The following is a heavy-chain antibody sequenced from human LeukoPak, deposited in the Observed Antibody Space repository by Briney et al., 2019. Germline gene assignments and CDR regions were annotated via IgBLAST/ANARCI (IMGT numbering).Heavy chain of an antibody. D-gene: IGHD6-19*01. J-gene: IGHJ4*02. CDR2: ISGSGGST. Sequence: PGGSLRLSCAASGFTFSSYAMSWVRQAPGKGLEWVSAISGSGGSTYYADSVKGRFTISRDNSKNTLYLQMNSLRAEDTAVYYCGKDYGSAWYRMFSYWGQGTLVTVSS. V-gene: IGHV3-23*01. CDR3: GKDYGSAWYRMFSY. CDR1: GFTFSSYA.